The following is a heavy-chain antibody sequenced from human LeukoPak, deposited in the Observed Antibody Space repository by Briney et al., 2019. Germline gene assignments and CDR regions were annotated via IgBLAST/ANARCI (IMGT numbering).Heavy chain of an antibody. CDR1: GYTLTELS. V-gene: IGHV1-24*01. CDR2: FDAEDGET. CDR3: ATEDVVPAAMLAFDI. J-gene: IGHJ3*02. D-gene: IGHD2-2*01. Sequence: GASVKVSCKVSGYTLTELSMHWVRQAPGKGLEWMGGFDAEDGETIYAQKFQGRVTMTEDTSTDTAYMELSSLRSEDTAVYYCATEDVVPAAMLAFDIWGQGTMVTVSS.